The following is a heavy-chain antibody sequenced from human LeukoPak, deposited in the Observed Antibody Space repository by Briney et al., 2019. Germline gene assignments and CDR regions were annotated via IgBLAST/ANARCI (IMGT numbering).Heavy chain of an antibody. Sequence: GGSLRLSCAASGFTFSSYSMNWVRQAPGKGLEWISSISSSSSYIYYADSVKGRFTISRDNAKNSLYLQMNSLRAEDTAVYYCARREGSSSWYGFYYYMDVWGKGTTITVSS. CDR2: ISSSSSYI. CDR3: ARREGSSSWYGFYYYMDV. J-gene: IGHJ6*03. V-gene: IGHV3-21*01. CDR1: GFTFSSYS. D-gene: IGHD6-13*01.